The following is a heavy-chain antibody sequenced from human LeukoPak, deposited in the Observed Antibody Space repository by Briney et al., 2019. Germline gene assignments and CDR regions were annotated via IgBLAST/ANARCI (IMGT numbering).Heavy chain of an antibody. J-gene: IGHJ5*02. V-gene: IGHV3-48*04. CDR2: MSSRGSII. Sequence: GGSLRLSCAASGFTFSSYSMNWVRQAPGKGLEWVSYMSSRGSIIFYADSVKGRFTISRDNAKNSLYLQMDSLRVEDTAVYYCARSAAGGMYNWFDPWGQGTLVTVSS. D-gene: IGHD6-13*01. CDR3: ARSAAGGMYNWFDP. CDR1: GFTFSSYS.